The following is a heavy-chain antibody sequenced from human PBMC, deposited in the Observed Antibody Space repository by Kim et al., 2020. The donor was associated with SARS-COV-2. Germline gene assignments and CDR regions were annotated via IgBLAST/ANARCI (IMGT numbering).Heavy chain of an antibody. V-gene: IGHV3-23*01. J-gene: IGHJ3*02. CDR2: ISGSGGST. D-gene: IGHD4-17*01. CDR3: AKGMDYNDYGDLDDAFDI. Sequence: GGSLRLSCAASGFTFSSYAMSWVRQAPEKGLEWVSAISGSGGSTYYADSVKGRFTISRDNSKNTLYLQMNSLRAEDTAVYYCAKGMDYNDYGDLDDAFDIWGQGTMVTVSS. CDR1: GFTFSSYA.